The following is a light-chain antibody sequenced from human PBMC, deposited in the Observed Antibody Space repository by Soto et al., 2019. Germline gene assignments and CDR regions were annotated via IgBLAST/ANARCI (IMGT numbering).Light chain of an antibody. Sequence: IVITQSPATLSVSPGERATLSCRASQSVTTNFAWYQQKPDQAPSLLIYDSSTRATGVPARFSGSGSGTDFTLTIASLEPDDFAVYYCQQRSNWPYLTFGGGTKVDIK. CDR3: QQRSNWPYLT. CDR1: QSVTTN. CDR2: DSS. V-gene: IGKV3-11*01. J-gene: IGKJ4*01.